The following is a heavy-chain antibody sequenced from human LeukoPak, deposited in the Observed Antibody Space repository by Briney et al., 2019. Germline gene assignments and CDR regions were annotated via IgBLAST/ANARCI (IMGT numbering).Heavy chain of an antibody. V-gene: IGHV3-7*03. J-gene: IGHJ4*02. Sequence: PGGSLRLSCAASGFTFSDYWMNWVRQAPGKGLEWVANIKQDGSETHYVDSVKGRFTISRDNTKESLYLQMNSLRAEDTAVYYCAVQRTLWQQVLDHWGQGTLVTVSS. CDR2: IKQDGSET. D-gene: IGHD6-13*01. CDR1: GFTFSDYW. CDR3: AVQRTLWQQVLDH.